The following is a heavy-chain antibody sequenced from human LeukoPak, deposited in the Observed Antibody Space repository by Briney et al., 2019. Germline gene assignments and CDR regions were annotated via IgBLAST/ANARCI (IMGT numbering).Heavy chain of an antibody. CDR2: ISYDGMNK. CDR1: GFTFSSYA. J-gene: IGHJ3*02. CDR3: ARERDNWNLSGRLSAFDI. V-gene: IGHV3-30*04. D-gene: IGHD1-20*01. Sequence: GSLRLSCAASGFTFSSYAMHWVRQAPGKGLEWVAVISYDGMNKYYADSVKGRFTISRDNSKNTLYLQMNSLRAEDTAVYYCARERDNWNLSGRLSAFDIWGRGTMVTVSS.